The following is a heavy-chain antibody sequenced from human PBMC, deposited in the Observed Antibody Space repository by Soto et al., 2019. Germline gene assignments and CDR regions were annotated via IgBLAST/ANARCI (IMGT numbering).Heavy chain of an antibody. Sequence: SETLSLTCTVSGGSISSYYWSWIRQPPGKGLEWIGYIYYSGSTSYNPSLKSRVTISVDTSKNQFSLKLSSVTAADTAVYYCARRYGSAIDYWGQGTLVTVSS. CDR1: GGSISSYY. CDR3: ARRYGSAIDY. D-gene: IGHD1-26*01. J-gene: IGHJ4*02. V-gene: IGHV4-59*08. CDR2: IYYSGST.